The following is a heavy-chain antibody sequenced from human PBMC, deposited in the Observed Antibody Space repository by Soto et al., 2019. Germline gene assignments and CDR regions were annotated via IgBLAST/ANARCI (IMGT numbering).Heavy chain of an antibody. CDR2: ISSSSGTI. Sequence: GGSLRLSCAASGFTFSSYTINWVRQAPGKGLEWVSSISSSSGTISYADSVKGRFTISRDNAKNSVYLQMNSLRAEDTAVYYCASRFGRETWAYCGGACSDPFDYWGQGTLVTVP. J-gene: IGHJ4*02. D-gene: IGHD2-21*02. CDR3: ASRFGRETWAYCGGACSDPFDY. CDR1: GFTFSSYT. V-gene: IGHV3-48*01.